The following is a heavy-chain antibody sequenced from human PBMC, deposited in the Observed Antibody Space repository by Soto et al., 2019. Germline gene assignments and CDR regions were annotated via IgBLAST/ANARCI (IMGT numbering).Heavy chain of an antibody. Sequence: QVHLVQSGAEVKKPGASVKVSCMASGYNFIAQNIHWVRQAPGLGLEWMGKMNPNSGGSDYAQEFQCRITVTRDTSISTVYMELTSLKSDDSAVYYWARERHLISPSDAFDLLGHGTMVIVSS. V-gene: IGHV1-2*02. J-gene: IGHJ3*01. CDR3: ARERHLISPSDAFDL. CDR2: MNPNSGGS. CDR1: GYNFIAQN.